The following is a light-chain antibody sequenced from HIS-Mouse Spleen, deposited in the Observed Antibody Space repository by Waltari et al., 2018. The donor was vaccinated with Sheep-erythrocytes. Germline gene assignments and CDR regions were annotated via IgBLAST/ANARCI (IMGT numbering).Light chain of an antibody. Sequence: DIVMTQSPDSLAVSLGERATINCKSSQSVLYSSNNKNYLAWYPQKPGQPPKLLIYWASTRESGVPERFSGSGSGTDFTLTISSLQAEDVAVYYCQQYYSTLTFGGGTKVEIK. CDR1: QSVLYSSNNKNY. CDR2: WAS. J-gene: IGKJ4*01. CDR3: QQYYSTLT. V-gene: IGKV4-1*01.